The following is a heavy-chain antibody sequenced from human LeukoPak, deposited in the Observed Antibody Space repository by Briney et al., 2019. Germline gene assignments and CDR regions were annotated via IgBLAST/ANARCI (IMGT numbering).Heavy chain of an antibody. CDR1: GYSISSGYY. CDR2: FYHSGST. J-gene: IGHJ4*02. D-gene: IGHD1-26*01. V-gene: IGHV4-38-2*02. CDR3: AREEALGSGSFDY. Sequence: KPSETLSLTCTVSGYSISSGYYWGWIRQPPGKGLEWIGSFYHSGSTYYNPSLKSRVTISVDTSKNQFSLKLSSVTAADTAVYYCAREEALGSGSFDYWGQETLVTVSS.